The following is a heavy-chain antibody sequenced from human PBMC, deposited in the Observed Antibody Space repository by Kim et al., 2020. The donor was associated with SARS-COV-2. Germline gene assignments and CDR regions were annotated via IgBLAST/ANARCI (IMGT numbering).Heavy chain of an antibody. D-gene: IGHD3-22*01. CDR2: IYSGGST. J-gene: IGHJ4*02. CDR1: GFTVSSNY. Sequence: GGSLRLSCAASGFTVSSNYMSWVRQAPGKGLEWVSVIYSGGSTYYADSVKGRFTISRDNSKNTLYLQMNSLRAADTAVYYCARDLDYYDSSEPHDYWGQG. CDR3: ARDLDYYDSSEPHDY. V-gene: IGHV3-53*01.